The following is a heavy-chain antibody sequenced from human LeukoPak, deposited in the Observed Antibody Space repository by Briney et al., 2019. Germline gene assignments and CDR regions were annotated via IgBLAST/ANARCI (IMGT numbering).Heavy chain of an antibody. J-gene: IGHJ4*02. D-gene: IGHD5-12*01. CDR2: ISSSSSYI. CDR1: GFTFSSYS. CDR3: ARSSGIVATAEY. V-gene: IGHV3-21*01. Sequence: GGSLRLSCAASGFTFSSYSMNWVRQAPGKGLEWVSSISSSSSYIHYADSVKGRFTISRDNAKNSLYLQMNSLRAEDTAVYYCARSSGIVATAEYWGQGTLVTVSS.